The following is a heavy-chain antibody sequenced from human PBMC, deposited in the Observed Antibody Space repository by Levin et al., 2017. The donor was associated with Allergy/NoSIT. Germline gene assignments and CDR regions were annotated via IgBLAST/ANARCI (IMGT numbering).Heavy chain of an antibody. CDR2: ISYDGSNK. J-gene: IGHJ4*02. D-gene: IGHD3-10*01. V-gene: IGHV3-30*18. CDR1: GFTFSSYG. CDR3: AKDYPIGRRAMVRATPINYFDY. Sequence: GGSLRLSCAASGFTFSSYGMHWVRQAPGKGLEWVAVISYDGSNKYYADSVKGRFTISRDNSKNTLYLQMNSLRAEDTAVYYCAKDYPIGRRAMVRATPINYFDYWGQGTLVTVSS.